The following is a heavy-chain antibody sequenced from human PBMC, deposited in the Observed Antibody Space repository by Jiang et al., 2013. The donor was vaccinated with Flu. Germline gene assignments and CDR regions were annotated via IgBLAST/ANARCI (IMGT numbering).Heavy chain of an antibody. Sequence: GSGLVKPSETLSLTCTVSGYSLTSSISSWGWIRQSSGKGLEWIGSIYSSGNSYSNPSLKSRFTISADTSKNQFSLRLSSVTAADTAVYYCVRHRQRSATYYYNPGDQYFFDAWGQGTLVTVSS. V-gene: IGHV4-39*01. J-gene: IGHJ4*02. CDR2: IYSSGNS. CDR3: VRHRQRSATYYYNPGDQYFFDA. CDR1: GYSLTSSISS. D-gene: IGHD3-10*01.